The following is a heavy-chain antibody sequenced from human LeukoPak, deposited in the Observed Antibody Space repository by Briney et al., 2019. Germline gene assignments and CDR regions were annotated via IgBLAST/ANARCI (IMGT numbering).Heavy chain of an antibody. J-gene: IGHJ6*03. CDR1: GGSISSGSYY. V-gene: IGHV4-61*02. Sequence: PSQTLSLTCTVSGGSISSGSYYWGWIRQPAGKGLEWIGRIYTSGSTNYNPSLKSRVTISVDTSKNQFSLKLSSVTAADTAVYYCAREGYNWNSFHYYYYMDVWGKGTTVTISS. CDR2: IYTSGST. CDR3: AREGYNWNSFHYYYYMDV. D-gene: IGHD1-1*01.